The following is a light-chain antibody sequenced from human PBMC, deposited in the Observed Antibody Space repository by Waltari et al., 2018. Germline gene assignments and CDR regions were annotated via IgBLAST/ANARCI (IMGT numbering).Light chain of an antibody. J-gene: IGLJ3*02. CDR2: DCT. CDR1: TSDVGGYNY. V-gene: IGLV2-11*01. Sequence: QSALTQPRSVSGSPGQSVTISCTGTTSDVGGYNYVSCYHHHPGKAPKLIIYDCTKRPSGFPDRFSASKSDNTASLTISGLQAEDEADYYCCSYAGSITFWVFGGGTKLTVL. CDR3: CSYAGSITFWV.